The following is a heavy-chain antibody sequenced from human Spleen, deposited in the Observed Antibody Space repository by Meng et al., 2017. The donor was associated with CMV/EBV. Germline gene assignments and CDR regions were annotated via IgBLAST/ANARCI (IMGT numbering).Heavy chain of an antibody. CDR2: FDPEDGET. CDR3: ARLEIKVFRFLEWVPGGMDV. J-gene: IGHJ6*02. V-gene: IGHV1-24*01. CDR1: GYTLTELS. D-gene: IGHD3-3*01. Sequence: ASVKVSCKVSGYTLTELSMHWVRQAPGKGLEWMGGFDPEDGETIYAQKYQGRVTMTEDTSTDTDYMELSSLRSEDTAVDYCARLEIKVFRFLEWVPGGMDVWGQGTTVTVSS.